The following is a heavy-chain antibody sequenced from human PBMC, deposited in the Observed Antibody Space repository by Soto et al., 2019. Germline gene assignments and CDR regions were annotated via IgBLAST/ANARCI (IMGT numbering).Heavy chain of an antibody. Sequence: EVQLVESGGGLVKPGGSLRLSCAAAGFTFRNAWINWVRQAPGKGLEWVGRIKSKTDGGTADYAAPVKGRFAVSRDDSRNMVYLQTNSLKTEDTGRYYCTTDYYSSITLVRFDYWGQGTVVTVSS. CDR2: IKSKTDGGTA. CDR3: TTDYYSSITLVRFDY. V-gene: IGHV3-15*07. J-gene: IGHJ4*02. CDR1: GFTFRNAW. D-gene: IGHD3-10*01.